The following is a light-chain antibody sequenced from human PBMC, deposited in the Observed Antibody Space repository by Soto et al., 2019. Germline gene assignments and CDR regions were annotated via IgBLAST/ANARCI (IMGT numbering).Light chain of an antibody. CDR2: AAS. V-gene: IGKV1-39*01. Sequence: DIQMTQSPSSLSASVGDRVTITCRASQTISSYLNWCQQKPGEAPQLLIYAASSLRSGVPSRFSGSGSGTDFTLSISSLQPEDFATYFCQQTYSSPLTFGGGTRVEIK. CDR3: QQTYSSPLT. J-gene: IGKJ4*01. CDR1: QTISSY.